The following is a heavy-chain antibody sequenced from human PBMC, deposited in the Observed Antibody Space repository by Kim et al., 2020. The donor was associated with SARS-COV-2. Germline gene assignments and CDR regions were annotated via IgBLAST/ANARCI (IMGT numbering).Heavy chain of an antibody. D-gene: IGHD3-10*01. CDR3: ARGFGPLGYCYGMDV. Sequence: GGSLRLSCAASGFTFSSYWMHWVRQAPGKGLLWVSRINTDGSSTSYADSVKGRFTISRDNAKNTLYLQMNSLRAEDTAVYYCARGFGPLGYCYGMDVWGQGTTVTVSS. V-gene: IGHV3-74*01. CDR2: INTDGSST. J-gene: IGHJ6*02. CDR1: GFTFSSYW.